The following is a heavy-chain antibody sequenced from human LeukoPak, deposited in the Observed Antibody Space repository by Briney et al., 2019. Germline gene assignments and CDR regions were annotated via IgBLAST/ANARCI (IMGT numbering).Heavy chain of an antibody. V-gene: IGHV4-59*08. CDR2: VYYTGRT. CDR3: ARGRTYYYDSSGYYSDS. D-gene: IGHD3-22*01. J-gene: IGHJ4*02. CDR1: GGSLTGYY. Sequence: SETLSLTCTVSGGSLTGYYWSWIRQPPGKGLEWIAYVYYTGRTLYNPSLESRVTISVDTSKTQISLKLTSVTAADTAVYYCARGRTYYYDSSGYYSDSWGQGTLVTVSS.